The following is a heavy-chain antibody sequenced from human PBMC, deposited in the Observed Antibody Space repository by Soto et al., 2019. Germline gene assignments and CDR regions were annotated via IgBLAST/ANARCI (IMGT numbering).Heavy chain of an antibody. CDR2: IIPILGIA. CDR1: GGTFSSYT. CDR3: GREVGGLNGGQHWFDP. D-gene: IGHD3-16*01. J-gene: IGHJ5*02. V-gene: IGHV1-69*08. Sequence: QVQLVQSGAEVKKPGSSVKVSCKASGGTFSSYTISWVRQAPGQGLEWKGRIIPILGIANYAQKFQGRITFTADHSTSTAYRELSSMRAEATAVYYCGREVGGLNGGQHWFDPWGQGTLVTVSS.